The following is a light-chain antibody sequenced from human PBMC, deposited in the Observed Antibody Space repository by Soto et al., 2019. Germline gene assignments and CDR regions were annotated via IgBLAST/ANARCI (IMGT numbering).Light chain of an antibody. CDR1: QSVSSD. CDR3: QQYNNWPPT. V-gene: IGKV3-15*01. Sequence: EIVMTRSPATLSVSPGERATLSCRASQSVSSDLAWYQQKPAQAPRLLIYGASTRATGIPARFSGSGSGTEFTLTISSLQSEDFAVYYCQQYNNWPPTFGQGTKV. J-gene: IGKJ1*01. CDR2: GAS.